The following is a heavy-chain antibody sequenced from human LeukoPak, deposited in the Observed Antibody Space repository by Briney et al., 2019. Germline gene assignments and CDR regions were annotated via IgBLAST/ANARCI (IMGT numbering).Heavy chain of an antibody. CDR3: AKDRSVLRLLGPFDP. D-gene: IGHD3-3*01. Sequence: GGSLRLSCAASGFTFSSYAMRWVRQAPGKGLEWVSAISGSGGSTYYADSVKGRFTISRDNSKNTLYLQMNSLRAEDTAVYYCAKDRSVLRLLGPFDPWGQGTLVTVSS. CDR2: ISGSGGST. CDR1: GFTFSSYA. J-gene: IGHJ5*02. V-gene: IGHV3-23*01.